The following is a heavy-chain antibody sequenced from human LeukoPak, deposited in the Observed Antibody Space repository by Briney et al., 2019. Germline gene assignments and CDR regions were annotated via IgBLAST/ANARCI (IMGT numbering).Heavy chain of an antibody. CDR2: IYYSGST. J-gene: IGHJ3*02. Sequence: SETLSLTCTVSGGSISSYYWSWIRQPPGKGLEWIGYIYYSGSTNYNPSLKSRVTISVDTSKNQFSLKLSSVTAADTAVYYCARGTVSDAFDIWGQGTMVTVSS. CDR3: ARGTVSDAFDI. V-gene: IGHV4-59*01. CDR1: GGSISSYY. D-gene: IGHD4-17*01.